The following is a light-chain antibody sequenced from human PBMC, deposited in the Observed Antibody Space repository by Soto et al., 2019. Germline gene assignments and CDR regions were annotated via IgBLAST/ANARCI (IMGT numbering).Light chain of an antibody. CDR2: DNN. V-gene: IGLV1-40*01. CDR3: QSYDTSLSGAAV. J-gene: IGLJ2*01. CDR1: SSNIGAGHD. Sequence: QPVLTQPPSVSGAPGQRVTISCTGSSSNIGAGHDVHWYQHLPGTAPKLLIYDNNNRPSGVPDRISGSKSGTSASLVITGLQAEDEADYYCQSYDTSLSGAAVFGGGTKLTVL.